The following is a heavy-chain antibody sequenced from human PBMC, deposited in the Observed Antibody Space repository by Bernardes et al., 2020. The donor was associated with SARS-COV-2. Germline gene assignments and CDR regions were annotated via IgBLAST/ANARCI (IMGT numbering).Heavy chain of an antibody. J-gene: IGHJ5*02. Sequence: SVKVSCKASGGTFSSYAISWVRQAPGQGLEWMGRIIPILGIANYAQKFQGRVTITADKSTSTAYMELSSLRSEDTAVYYCATLYPHYYDSSGPWGPWGQGTLVTVSS. D-gene: IGHD3-22*01. V-gene: IGHV1-69*04. CDR2: IIPILGIA. CDR3: ATLYPHYYDSSGPWGP. CDR1: GGTFSSYA.